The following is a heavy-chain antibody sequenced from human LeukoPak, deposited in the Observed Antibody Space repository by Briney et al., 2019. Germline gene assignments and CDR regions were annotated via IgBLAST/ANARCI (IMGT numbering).Heavy chain of an antibody. CDR1: GGSISSSSYF. Sequence: SETLSLTCTVSGGSISSSSYFWGWIRQSPGKGLEWIGSIYYSGSTYYNPSLKSRVTISVDTSKNQFSLKLSSVTAADTAVYYCARESYDILTGYSDAFDIWGQGTMVTVSS. J-gene: IGHJ3*02. CDR3: ARESYDILTGYSDAFDI. D-gene: IGHD3-9*01. V-gene: IGHV4-39*07. CDR2: IYYSGST.